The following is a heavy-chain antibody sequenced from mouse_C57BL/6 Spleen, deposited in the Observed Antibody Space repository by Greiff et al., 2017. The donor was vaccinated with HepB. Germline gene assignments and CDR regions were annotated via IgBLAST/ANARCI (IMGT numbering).Heavy chain of an antibody. CDR2: IYPGDGDT. J-gene: IGHJ4*01. CDR3: ARTPVGAMDY. CDR1: GYAFSSYW. V-gene: IGHV1-80*01. Sequence: QVQLKESGAELVKPGASVKISCKASGYAFSSYWMNWVKQRPGKGLEWIGQIYPGDGDTNYNGKFKGKATLTADKSSSTAYMQLSSLTSEDSAVYFCARTPVGAMDYWGQGTSVTVSS.